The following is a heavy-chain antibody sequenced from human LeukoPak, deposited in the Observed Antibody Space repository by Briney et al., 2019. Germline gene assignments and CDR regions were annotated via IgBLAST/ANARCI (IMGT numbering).Heavy chain of an antibody. CDR1: GYSISSGYY. CDR2: IYHSGST. V-gene: IGHV4-38-2*01. CDR3: ARTHQRITIFGVAHFDY. J-gene: IGHJ4*02. Sequence: PSETLSLTCAVSGYSISSGYYWAWIRQPPGKGLEWLGSIYHSGSTYYNPSLKRRVTISVDTSKHQFSLKLSSVTAADTAVYYCARTHQRITIFGVAHFDYWGQGTLVTVSS. D-gene: IGHD3-3*01.